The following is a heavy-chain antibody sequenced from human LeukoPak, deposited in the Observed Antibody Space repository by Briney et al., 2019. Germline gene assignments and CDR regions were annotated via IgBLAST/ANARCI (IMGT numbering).Heavy chain of an antibody. CDR1: VFTLSDPA. J-gene: IGHJ5*02. D-gene: IGHD1-26*01. Sequence: GGSLRLSCAASVFTLSDPALHWVRQASGKGLEWVGLIDRPAKSYATAYGASIGGRFSISRDDSTNTAYLQMDSLKTEDTALYYCTRDRGTYNWLDPWGQGTLVTVSS. V-gene: IGHV3-73*01. CDR3: TRDRGTYNWLDP. CDR2: IDRPAKSYAT.